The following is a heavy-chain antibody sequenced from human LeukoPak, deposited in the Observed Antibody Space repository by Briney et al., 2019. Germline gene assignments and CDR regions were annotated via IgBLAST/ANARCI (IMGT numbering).Heavy chain of an antibody. J-gene: IGHJ3*02. V-gene: IGHV1-2*02. CDR3: ARDYDYIWGSYRSDAFDI. CDR2: INPSSGGT. Sequence: GASVKVSCKASGGTFSSYAISWVRQAPGQGLEWMGWINPSSGGTNYTQKFQGRVTMTRDTSINTAYMELTRLRSDDTAVYYCARDYDYIWGSYRSDAFDIWGQGTMVTVSS. D-gene: IGHD3-16*02. CDR1: GGTFSSYA.